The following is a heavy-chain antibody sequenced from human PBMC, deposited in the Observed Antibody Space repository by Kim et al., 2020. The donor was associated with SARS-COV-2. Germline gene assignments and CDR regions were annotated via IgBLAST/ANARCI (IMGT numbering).Heavy chain of an antibody. CDR1: GGSISSDYY. CDR2: VYHTGST. CDR3: ARHRISVTYDV. V-gene: IGHV4-39*01. D-gene: IGHD6-19*01. J-gene: IGHJ6*02. Sequence: SETLSLTCTGSGGSISSDYYWGWIRQPPGKGMEWIASVYHTGSTYHYPSLKSRVTISVDPSKNHFSLRINSVTAAATAVYYCARHRISVTYDVWGQGTTVTVSS.